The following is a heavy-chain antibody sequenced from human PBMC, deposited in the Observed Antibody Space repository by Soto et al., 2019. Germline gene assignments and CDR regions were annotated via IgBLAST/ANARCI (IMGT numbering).Heavy chain of an antibody. CDR2: FDPEDGET. D-gene: IGHD4-17*01. J-gene: IGHJ4*02. CDR3: ATLGYGDHQFDY. CDR1: GYTLTELS. V-gene: IGHV1-24*01. Sequence: VSCKVSGYTLTELSMHWVRQAPGKGLEWMGGFDPEDGETIYAQKFQGRVTMTEDTSTDTAYMELSSLRSEDTAVYYCATLGYGDHQFDYWGQGTLVTVSS.